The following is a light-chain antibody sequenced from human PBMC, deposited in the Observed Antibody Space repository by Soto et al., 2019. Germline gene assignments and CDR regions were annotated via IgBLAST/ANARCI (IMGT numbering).Light chain of an antibody. CDR3: QQYASSPLT. CDR2: GAS. CDR1: QSVSSSY. V-gene: IGKV3-20*01. J-gene: IGKJ4*01. Sequence: EIVLTQSPGTLSLSPGERATLSCRASQSVSSSYLAWYQQKPGQAPRLLIHGASTRATGIPDRFSGSGSGTDFTLIISRLEPEDFAVYYCQQYASSPLTFGGGTKVEIK.